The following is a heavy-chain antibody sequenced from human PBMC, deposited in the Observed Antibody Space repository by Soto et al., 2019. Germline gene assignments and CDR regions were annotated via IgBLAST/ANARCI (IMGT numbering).Heavy chain of an antibody. CDR1: GFTLSTYW. J-gene: IGHJ5*02. V-gene: IGHV3-74*01. CDR2: ISSGGTYT. CDR3: ARTFVDGMAGFGP. Sequence: EVQLVESGGGLVQPGGSLRLSCAASGFTLSTYWMHWVRQVPGQGLVWVSRISSGGTYTNYADSVKGRFTISRDSARNTLFLQMNYLTGEDTAVYYCARTFVDGMAGFGPWGQGTLVTVSS. D-gene: IGHD2-15*01.